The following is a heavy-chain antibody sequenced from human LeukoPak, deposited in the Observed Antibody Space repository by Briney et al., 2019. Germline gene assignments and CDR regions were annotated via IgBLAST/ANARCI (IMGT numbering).Heavy chain of an antibody. CDR1: GFTFSSYG. D-gene: IGHD3-3*01. J-gene: IGHJ6*02. CDR3: ARMLLETRSSYYDFWSGYYSYYYYGMDV. CDR2: IWYDGSNK. V-gene: IGHV3-33*01. Sequence: GGSLRLSCAASGFTFSSYGMHWVRQAPGKGLEWVAVIWYDGSNKYYADSVKGRFTISRDNSKNTLYLQMNSLRAEDTAVYYCARMLLETRSSYYDFWSGYYSYYYYGMDVWGQGTTVTVSS.